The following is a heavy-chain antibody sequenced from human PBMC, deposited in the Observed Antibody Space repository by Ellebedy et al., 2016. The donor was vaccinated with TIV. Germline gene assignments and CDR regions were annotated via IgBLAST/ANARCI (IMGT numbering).Heavy chain of an antibody. CDR1: GFTFSSYA. D-gene: IGHD3-10*01. J-gene: IGHJ6*02. CDR3: VKYLWFGDPKGDGMDV. CDR2: ISSNGGST. Sequence: GGSLRLSXSASGFTFSSYAMHWVRQAPGKGLEYVSAISSNGGSTYYADSVKGRFTISRDNSKNTLYLQMSSLRAEDTAVYYCVKYLWFGDPKGDGMDVWGQGTTVTVSS. V-gene: IGHV3-64D*06.